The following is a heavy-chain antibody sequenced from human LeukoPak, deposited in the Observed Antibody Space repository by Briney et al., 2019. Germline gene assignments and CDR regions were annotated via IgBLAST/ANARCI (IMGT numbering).Heavy chain of an antibody. CDR2: INPNSGVT. Sequence: ASGKVSCKASGYTFTDYYMHWVRQAPGQELEWVGWINPNSGVTNYARKFQGRVTMTRDTSISTAYMELSRLRSDDTAVYYCARDGPMGRAAYWGQGTLVTVSS. V-gene: IGHV1-2*02. D-gene: IGHD3-10*01. J-gene: IGHJ4*02. CDR1: GYTFTDYY. CDR3: ARDGPMGRAAY.